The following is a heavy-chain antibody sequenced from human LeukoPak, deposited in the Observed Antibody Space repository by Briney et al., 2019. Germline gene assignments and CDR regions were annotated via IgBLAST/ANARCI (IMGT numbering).Heavy chain of an antibody. D-gene: IGHD1-26*01. Sequence: GRSLRLSCAASGFTFSSYGMHWVRQAPGKGLEWVAVISYDGSNKYYADSVKGRFTISRDNSKNTVDLQMDSLRAEDTAVYYCAKPGGLVGETSRSWFGPWGQGTLVTVSS. V-gene: IGHV3-30*18. CDR3: AKPGGLVGETSRSWFGP. CDR2: ISYDGSNK. CDR1: GFTFSSYG. J-gene: IGHJ5*02.